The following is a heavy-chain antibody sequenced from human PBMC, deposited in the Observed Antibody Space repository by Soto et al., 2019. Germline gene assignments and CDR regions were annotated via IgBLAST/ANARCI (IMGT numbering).Heavy chain of an antibody. V-gene: IGHV4-59*01. CDR1: GGSISSYY. Sequence: SETLSLTCTVSGGSISSYYWSWIRQPPGKGLEWIGYIYYSGSTNYNPSLKSRVTISVDTSKNQFSLKLSSVTAADTAVYYCARDHSGYDSSSLDYWGQGTLVTVSS. D-gene: IGHD5-12*01. CDR3: ARDHSGYDSSSLDY. J-gene: IGHJ4*02. CDR2: IYYSGST.